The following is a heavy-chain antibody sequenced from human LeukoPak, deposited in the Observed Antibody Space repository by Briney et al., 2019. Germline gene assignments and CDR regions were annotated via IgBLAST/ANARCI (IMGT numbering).Heavy chain of an antibody. Sequence: SETLSLTCAVYGGSFSGYYWSWIRQPPGKGLEWIGEINHSGSTNYNPSLKSRVTISVDTSKNQFSLKLSSVTAADTAVYYCARGLLAAAGTGSWFDPWGQGTLDTVSS. V-gene: IGHV4-34*01. CDR1: GGSFSGYY. D-gene: IGHD6-13*01. CDR3: ARGLLAAAGTGSWFDP. CDR2: INHSGST. J-gene: IGHJ5*02.